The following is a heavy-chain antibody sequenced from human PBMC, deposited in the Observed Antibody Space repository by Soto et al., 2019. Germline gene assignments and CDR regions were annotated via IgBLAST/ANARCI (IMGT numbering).Heavy chain of an antibody. CDR3: LNIYNWNGGMDY. V-gene: IGHV3-64D*06. CDR1: GFTFSSYA. CDR2: ISSNGGST. D-gene: IGHD1-20*01. Sequence: GGSLRLSCSASGFTFSSYAMHWVRLAPGKGLDYVSAISSNGGSTYYADSVKGRFTISRDNSKNTLYLQMSSLRAEDTAVYYCLNIYNWNGGMDYWGQGTLVTVSS. J-gene: IGHJ4*02.